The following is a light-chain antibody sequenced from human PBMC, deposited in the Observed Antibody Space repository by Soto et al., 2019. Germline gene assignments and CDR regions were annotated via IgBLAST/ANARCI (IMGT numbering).Light chain of an antibody. Sequence: EIVLTQPPGTLSFSPGERATLSCRASHSVSSSYLAWYQQKPGQAPRLLIYDASNRATGIPARFSGSGSGTDFTLTISSLEPEDFAVYYCQQFSSYPLTFGGGTKVDI. CDR3: QQFSSYPLT. J-gene: IGKJ4*01. V-gene: IGKV3-20*01. CDR1: HSVSSSY. CDR2: DAS.